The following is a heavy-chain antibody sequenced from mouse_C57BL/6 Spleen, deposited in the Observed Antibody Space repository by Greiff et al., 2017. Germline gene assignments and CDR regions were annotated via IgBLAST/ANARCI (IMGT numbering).Heavy chain of an antibody. CDR1: GYAFSSSW. J-gene: IGHJ3*01. V-gene: IGHV1-82*01. D-gene: IGHD2-4*01. CDR2: IYPGDGDT. Sequence: QVQLQQSGPELVKPGASVKISCKASGYAFSSSWMNWVKQRPGTGLEWIGRIYPGDGDTNYNGKFKGKATLTADKSSSTAYMQLSSLTSEDSAVDFCARSGDYGGSWFAYWGQGTLVTVSA. CDR3: ARSGDYGGSWFAY.